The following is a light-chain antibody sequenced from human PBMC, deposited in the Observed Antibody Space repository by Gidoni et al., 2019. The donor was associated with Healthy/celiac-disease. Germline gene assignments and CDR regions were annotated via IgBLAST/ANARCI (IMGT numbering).Light chain of an antibody. Sequence: EIVMTHSPATLSVSPGERATLYCLASQSVSSNLAWYQQKPGQAPRLLIYGPSTRATGIPARLSGSGSGTEFTLTISSLQSEDFAVYYCQQYNNWPWTFGQGTKVEIK. J-gene: IGKJ1*01. CDR3: QQYNNWPWT. CDR2: GPS. CDR1: QSVSSN. V-gene: IGKV3-15*01.